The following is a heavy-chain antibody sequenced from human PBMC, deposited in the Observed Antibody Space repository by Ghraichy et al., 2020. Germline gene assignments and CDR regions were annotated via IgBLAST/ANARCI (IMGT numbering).Heavy chain of an antibody. J-gene: IGHJ5*02. V-gene: IGHV2-5*02. Sequence: SGPMVKPTQTLTLTCTFSGFSLITSGVGVGWIRQPPGKALEWLALIYWDDHKEYSPSLKTRLTITKDTSKNQVVLTMSNVDPVDTGTYYCASLMKLGTNWFDPWGQGTLVTVSS. CDR3: ASLMKLGTNWFDP. CDR1: GFSLITSGVG. CDR2: IYWDDHK. D-gene: IGHD3-16*01.